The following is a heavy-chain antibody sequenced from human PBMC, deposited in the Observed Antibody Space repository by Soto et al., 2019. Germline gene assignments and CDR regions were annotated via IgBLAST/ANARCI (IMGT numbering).Heavy chain of an antibody. Sequence: EVQLVESGGGLVQPGGSLRLSCAASGFTVSSNYMSWVRQAPGKGLEWVSVIYSGGSTYYADSVKGRFTISRDNSKNTLYLQMNSLRAEDTAVYYCARDRRDGYNWVDYYGMDVWGQGTMVTVSS. CDR1: GFTVSSNY. D-gene: IGHD5-12*01. CDR2: IYSGGST. CDR3: ARDRRDGYNWVDYYGMDV. J-gene: IGHJ6*02. V-gene: IGHV3-66*01.